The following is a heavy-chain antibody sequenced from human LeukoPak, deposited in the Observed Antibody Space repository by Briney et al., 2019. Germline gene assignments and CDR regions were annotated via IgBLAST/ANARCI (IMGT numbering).Heavy chain of an antibody. CDR1: GFTFSSYW. D-gene: IGHD5-24*01. J-gene: IGHJ4*02. CDR2: INNGGSTT. Sequence: PGGSLRLSCAASGFTFSSYWMHWVCQAPGKGLVWVSAINNGGSTTAYADSVKGRFTISRDNAKNTLYLQMNSLGAEDTAVYYCARRAPTRYFDYWGQGTLVTVSS. CDR3: ARRAPTRYFDY. V-gene: IGHV3-74*01.